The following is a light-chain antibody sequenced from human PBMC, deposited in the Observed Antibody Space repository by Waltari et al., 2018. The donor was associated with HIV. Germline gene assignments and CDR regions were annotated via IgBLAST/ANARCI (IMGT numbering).Light chain of an antibody. CDR3: SSYAGSNRV. V-gene: IGLV2-8*01. CDR2: EVS. J-gene: IGLJ3*02. CDR1: SSDLGGYNY. Sequence: QSALTQTPSASGSPGQSVPISCTGTSSDLGGYNYVPWYQQHPGKAPKLMIYEVSKRPSGVPDRFSGSKSGNTASLTVSGLQAEVEPDYYCSSYAGSNRVFGGGTKLTVL.